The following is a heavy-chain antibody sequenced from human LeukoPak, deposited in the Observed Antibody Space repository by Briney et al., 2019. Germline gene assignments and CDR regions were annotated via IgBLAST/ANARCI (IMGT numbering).Heavy chain of an antibody. CDR1: GFTFSSYW. J-gene: IGHJ5*02. D-gene: IGHD6-13*01. V-gene: IGHV3-23*01. CDR2: ISGSGGST. CDR3: AKGAIPISSSWWYNWFDP. Sequence: GGSLRLSCAASGFTFSSYWMSWVRQAPGKGLEWVSAISGSGGSTYYADSVKGRFTISRDNSKNTLYLQMNSLRAEDTAVYYCAKGAIPISSSWWYNWFDPWGQGTLVTVSS.